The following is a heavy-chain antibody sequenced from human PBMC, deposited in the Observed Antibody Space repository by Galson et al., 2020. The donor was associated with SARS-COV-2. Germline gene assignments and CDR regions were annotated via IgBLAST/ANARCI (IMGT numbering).Heavy chain of an antibody. Sequence: SETLSLTCTVSGYFIRSGYYWGWIRQPPGKGLEWIGSIYHSGITYDNPSLKSRVTLSVDTSKNQFSLKLSSVTAADTAVYYCARVRTGTTDYFDYWGQGTLVTVSS. J-gene: IGHJ4*02. CDR3: ARVRTGTTDYFDY. V-gene: IGHV4-38-2*02. CDR2: IYHSGIT. CDR1: GYFIRSGYY. D-gene: IGHD1-1*01.